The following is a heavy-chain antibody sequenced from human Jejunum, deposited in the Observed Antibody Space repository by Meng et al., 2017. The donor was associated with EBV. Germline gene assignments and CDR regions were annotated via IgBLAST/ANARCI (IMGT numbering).Heavy chain of an antibody. CDR2: INHCGSR. CDR1: AGASIGYY. V-gene: IGHV4-34*05. CDR3: SRSPDYYDSREF. Sequence: QRGAGRLKPPSGPSSTCAVCAGASIGYYCCWIWVPQRKGLGWVGEINHCGSRNTNPTLNRGVRVSIDMSKTQFYLTLSLVTAAVTAVYFCSRSPDYYDSREFWGPGTLVTVSS. D-gene: IGHD3-22*01. J-gene: IGHJ4*02.